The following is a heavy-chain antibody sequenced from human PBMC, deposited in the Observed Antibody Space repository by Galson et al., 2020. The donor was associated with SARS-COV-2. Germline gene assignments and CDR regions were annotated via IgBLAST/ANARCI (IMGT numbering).Heavy chain of an antibody. CDR2: IYYSGST. D-gene: IGHD2-21*02. J-gene: IGHJ2*01. CDR3: ASHIVVVTAISHWYFDL. V-gene: IGHV4-39*01. Sequence: SETLSLTCTVSGGSISSSSYYWGWIRQPPGKGLEWIGSIYYSGSTYYNPSLKSRVTISVDTSKNQFSLKLSSVTAADTAVYYCASHIVVVTAISHWYFDLWGRGTLVTVSS. CDR1: GGSISSSSYY.